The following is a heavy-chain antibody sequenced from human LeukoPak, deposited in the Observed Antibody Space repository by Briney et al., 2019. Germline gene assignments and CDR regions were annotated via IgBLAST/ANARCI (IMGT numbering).Heavy chain of an antibody. CDR2: ISATGVNT. CDR1: GFGSKNYA. D-gene: IGHD1-14*01. J-gene: IGHJ2*01. CDR3: ARPERSSGGYWYIDL. V-gene: IGHV3-23*01. Sequence: GGSLRLSCTTSGFGSKNYAMSWVRLAPGKGLEWVSIISATGVNTYYADSVKGRFTISRDNARDSLYLQMNSLRGEDTAVYYCARPERSSGGYWYIDLWGRGTLVTVSS.